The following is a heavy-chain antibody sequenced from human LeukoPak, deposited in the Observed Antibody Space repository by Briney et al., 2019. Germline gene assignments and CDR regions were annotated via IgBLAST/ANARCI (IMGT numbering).Heavy chain of an antibody. V-gene: IGHV3-30*04. CDR1: AFTSSSYA. CDR2: ISYDGSNK. CDR3: ARDPAMIAGYFDY. D-gene: IGHD3-22*01. Sequence: GGSLRLSCAASAFTSSSYAMHWVRQAPGKGLERVAVISYDGSNKYYADSVKGRFTISRDNSKNTLYLQMNSLRAEDTAVYYCARDPAMIAGYFDYWGKGTLVTVSS. J-gene: IGHJ4*02.